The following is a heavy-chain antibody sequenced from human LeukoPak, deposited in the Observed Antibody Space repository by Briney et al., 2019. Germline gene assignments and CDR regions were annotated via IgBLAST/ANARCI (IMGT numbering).Heavy chain of an antibody. CDR3: AKGYYDYVWGSYYFDY. V-gene: IGHV3-23*01. J-gene: IGHJ4*02. D-gene: IGHD3-16*01. CDR1: GFPLSSYV. CDR2: ISGSGGST. Sequence: GESLRLSCAASGFPLSSYVMSWVRQAPGKGLEWVSAISGSGGSTYYADSVKGRFTISRDNSRATMYLQMNSLRAEDTAVYYCAKGYYDYVWGSYYFDYWGQGTLVTVSS.